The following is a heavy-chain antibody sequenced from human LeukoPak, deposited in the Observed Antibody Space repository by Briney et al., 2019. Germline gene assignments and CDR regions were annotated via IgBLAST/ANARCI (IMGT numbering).Heavy chain of an antibody. CDR1: GFTFSSYA. Sequence: PGGSLRLSCAASGFTFSSYAMSWVRQAPGKGLERVSGISGSGGSTFYADSVKGRFTISRDNSKKTLYLQMNSLRAEDTAVYYCASGGSGSALYYWGQGTLVTVSS. V-gene: IGHV3-23*01. CDR3: ASGGSGSALYY. D-gene: IGHD3-10*01. CDR2: ISGSGGST. J-gene: IGHJ4*02.